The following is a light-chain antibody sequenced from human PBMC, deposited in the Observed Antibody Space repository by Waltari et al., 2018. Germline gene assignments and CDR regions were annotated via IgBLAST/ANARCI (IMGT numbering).Light chain of an antibody. CDR2: AAS. V-gene: IGKV3-15*01. J-gene: IGKJ2*01. Sequence: EIVLTQSPATLSVSPGERATLSCRASQSVSNNLAWYQQKPGQAPRLLVYAASTRATGFPARFSGSGSGTEFTLTISSLQSEDFAVYYCQQYSNWPYTFGQGTRVGIK. CDR3: QQYSNWPYT. CDR1: QSVSNN.